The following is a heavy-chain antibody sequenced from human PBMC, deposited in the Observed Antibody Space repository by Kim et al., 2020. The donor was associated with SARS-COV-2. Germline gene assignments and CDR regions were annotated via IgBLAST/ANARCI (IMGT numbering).Heavy chain of an antibody. Sequence: PVKGRFTISRDYSKNTLFLQMHSLKTEDTAVYYCTSDLGDYCAGDCYSRVWGQGTTVTVSS. D-gene: IGHD2-21*02. V-gene: IGHV3-15*01. J-gene: IGHJ6*02. CDR3: TSDLGDYCAGDCYSRV.